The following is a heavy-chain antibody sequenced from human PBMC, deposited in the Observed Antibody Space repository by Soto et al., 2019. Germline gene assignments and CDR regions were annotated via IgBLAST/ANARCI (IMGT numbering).Heavy chain of an antibody. Sequence: PSETLSLTCTVSGGSISSGGYSWSWIRQPPGKGLEWIGYIYHSGSTYYNPSLKSRVTISVDRSKNQVSLKLSSVTAADTAVYYCASLYGDPGGSYFDYWGQGTLVTVSS. CDR3: ASLYGDPGGSYFDY. CDR2: IYHSGST. J-gene: IGHJ4*02. D-gene: IGHD4-17*01. CDR1: GGSISSGGYS. V-gene: IGHV4-30-2*01.